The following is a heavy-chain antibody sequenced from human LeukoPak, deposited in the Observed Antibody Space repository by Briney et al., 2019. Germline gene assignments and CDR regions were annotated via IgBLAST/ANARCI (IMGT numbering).Heavy chain of an antibody. D-gene: IGHD6-19*01. CDR3: AGGSLTVAGYYYYYYYMDV. J-gene: IGHJ6*03. CDR2: IKQDGSEK. V-gene: IGHV3-7*04. Sequence: PGGSLRLSCAASGFTCSSYWMSWVRQAPGKGLEWVANIKQDGSEKYYVDSVKGRFTISRDNAKNSLYLQMNSLRAEDTAVYYCAGGSLTVAGYYYYYYYMDVWGKGTTVTVSS. CDR1: GFTCSSYW.